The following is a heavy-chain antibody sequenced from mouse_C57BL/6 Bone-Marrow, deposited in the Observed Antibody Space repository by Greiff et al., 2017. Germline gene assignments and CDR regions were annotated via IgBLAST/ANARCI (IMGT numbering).Heavy chain of an antibody. V-gene: IGHV5-4*01. CDR3: ARDPYYDYGPFDY. J-gene: IGHJ2*01. CDR2: ISDGGSYT. D-gene: IGHD2-4*01. CDR1: GFTFSSYA. Sequence: EVQGVESGGGLVKPGGSLKLSCAASGFTFSSYAMSWVRQTPEKRLEWVATISDGGSYTYYPDNVKGRFTIARDNAKNNLYLQMSHLKSEDTAMYYCARDPYYDYGPFDYWGQGTTLTVSS.